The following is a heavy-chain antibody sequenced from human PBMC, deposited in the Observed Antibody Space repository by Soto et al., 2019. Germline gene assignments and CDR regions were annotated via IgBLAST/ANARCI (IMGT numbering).Heavy chain of an antibody. Sequence: ASVKVSCKASGYTFTSYDINWVRQATGQGLEWMGWMNPNSGNTGYAQKFQGRVTMTRNTSISTAYMELSSLRSEDTAVYYCARLDQYSSSTGFDYWGQGTLVTVSS. D-gene: IGHD6-6*01. CDR1: GYTFTSYD. CDR3: ARLDQYSSSTGFDY. CDR2: MNPNSGNT. V-gene: IGHV1-8*01. J-gene: IGHJ4*02.